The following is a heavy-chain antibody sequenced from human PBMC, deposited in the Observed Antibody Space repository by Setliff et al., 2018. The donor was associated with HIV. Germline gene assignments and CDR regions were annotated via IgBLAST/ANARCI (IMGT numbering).Heavy chain of an antibody. V-gene: IGHV5-51*01. CDR3: ARVMVGAYDAFDL. CDR2: IYPGDSDT. J-gene: IGHJ3*01. Sequence: GESLKISCQSSGYSFISNWIAWVRQMPGEGLEWMGIIYPGDSDTRYSPSLQGQVSISVDMSLNTAYLQWRSLKASDTAMYYCARVMVGAYDAFDLWGQGTMVTVSS. D-gene: IGHD1-26*01. CDR1: GYSFISNW.